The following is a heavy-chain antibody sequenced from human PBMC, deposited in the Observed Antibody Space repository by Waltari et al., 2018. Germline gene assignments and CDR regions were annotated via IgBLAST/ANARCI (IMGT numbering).Heavy chain of an antibody. CDR1: GGSISSSY. CDR3: ARGNHDYSFYYFDY. J-gene: IGHJ4*02. V-gene: IGHV4-59*01. CDR2: IYYSGST. D-gene: IGHD4-4*01. Sequence: QVQLQESGPGLVKPSETLSLTCTVSGGSISSSYWSWVRQPPGKGLEWIGYIYYSGSTNYNPSLKSRVTISVDTSKNQISLKLSSVTAADTAVYYCARGNHDYSFYYFDYWGQGTLVTVSS.